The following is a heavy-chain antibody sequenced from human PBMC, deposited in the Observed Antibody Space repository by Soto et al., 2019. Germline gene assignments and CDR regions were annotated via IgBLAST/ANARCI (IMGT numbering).Heavy chain of an antibody. CDR3: VRATYFSDSSGYTRCLDY. V-gene: IGHV3-21*04. D-gene: IGHD3-22*01. J-gene: IGHJ4*02. Sequence: EVQLVESGGGLVKPGGSLRLSCAASGFTFRTYGMNWVRRAPGGGLEWVASISSSGSFIYYADSVKGRFTISRDDAEKSLYLQMNSLKTEDTAVYYCVRATYFSDSSGYTRCLDYWGQGTLVTVSS. CDR2: ISSSGSFI. CDR1: GFTFRTYG.